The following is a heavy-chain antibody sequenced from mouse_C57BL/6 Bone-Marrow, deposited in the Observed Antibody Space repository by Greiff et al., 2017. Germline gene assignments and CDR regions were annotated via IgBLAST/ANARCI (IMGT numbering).Heavy chain of an antibody. Sequence: EVQRVESGGGLVQPGGSLKLSCAASGFTFSDYGMEWVRQAPRKGLEWVAFISTFAYSIYYADTVTGRFTISRGNAKNTLYLEMSSLRSEDTAMYYCSSVSNCDWFAYWGQGTLVTVSA. CDR2: ISTFAYSI. CDR1: GFTFSDYG. D-gene: IGHD4-1*01. CDR3: SSVSNCDWFAY. J-gene: IGHJ3*01. V-gene: IGHV5-15*01.